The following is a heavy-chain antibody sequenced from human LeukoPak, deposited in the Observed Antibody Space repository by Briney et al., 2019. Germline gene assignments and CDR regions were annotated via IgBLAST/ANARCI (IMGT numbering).Heavy chain of an antibody. Sequence: PGGSLRLSCAASGFTFSSYAMSWVRQAPGKGLEWVSTISGSGGSTYYPDSVKGRFTISRDNSKNTLYLQVNSLRAEDTAVYYCAKGMYSRYFDYWGQGTLVTASS. V-gene: IGHV3-23*01. CDR2: ISGSGGST. CDR1: GFTFSSYA. CDR3: AKGMYSRYFDY. D-gene: IGHD2-15*01. J-gene: IGHJ4*02.